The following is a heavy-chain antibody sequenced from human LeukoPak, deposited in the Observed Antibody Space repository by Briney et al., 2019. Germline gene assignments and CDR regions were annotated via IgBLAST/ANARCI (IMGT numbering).Heavy chain of an antibody. CDR1: GGSINNYY. CDR3: ARRTLCCGERFDP. J-gene: IGHJ5*02. CDR2: IYSSGST. Sequence: NPSETLSLTCTVSGGSINNYYWSWIRQPPGEGLEWIGYIYSSGSTNYNPSLKSRVIISVDTSKNQFSLKLSSVTAADTAVYYCARRTLCCGERFDPWGQGTLVTVSS. V-gene: IGHV4-59*08. D-gene: IGHD3-16*01.